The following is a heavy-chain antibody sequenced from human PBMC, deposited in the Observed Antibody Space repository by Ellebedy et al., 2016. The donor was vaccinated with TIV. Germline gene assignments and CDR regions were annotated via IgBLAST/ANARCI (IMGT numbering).Heavy chain of an antibody. J-gene: IGHJ4*02. CDR2: IHYSGST. Sequence: MPSETLSLTCTVSGGSISSGGYSWSWIRPLPGKGLEWIGYIHYSGSTYYNPSLKSRLTLSEDKSKNQFSLKRSAVTAADTAVYHCARADSNYFTHWGQGTLVTVSS. CDR1: GGSISSGGYS. CDR3: ARADSNYFTH. D-gene: IGHD4-11*01. V-gene: IGHV4-31*03.